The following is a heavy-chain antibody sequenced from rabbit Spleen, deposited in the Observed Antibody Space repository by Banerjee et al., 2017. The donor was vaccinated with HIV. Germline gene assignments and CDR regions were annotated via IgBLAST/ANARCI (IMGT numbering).Heavy chain of an antibody. CDR3: ARDTSSSFSSYGMDL. Sequence: QSLEESGGDLVKPGASLTLTCTASGVSFSSSSYMCWVRQAPGKGLEWIACIDTGSSGFTYFATWAQGRFTCSKTSSTTVTLQMTRLTAADTATYFCARDTSSSFSSYGMDLWCPGTLVTVS. J-gene: IGHJ6*01. CDR1: GVSFSSSSY. D-gene: IGHD1-1*01. V-gene: IGHV1S40*01. CDR2: IDTGSSGFT.